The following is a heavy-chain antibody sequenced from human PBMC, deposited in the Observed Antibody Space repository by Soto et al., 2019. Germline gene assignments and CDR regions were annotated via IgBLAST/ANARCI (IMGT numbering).Heavy chain of an antibody. D-gene: IGHD2-15*01. CDR2: IYSGGAA. Sequence: EVRLVESGGGLSQPGGSLRLSCAASGFTVSSSYRSWVRQAPGKGLEWVSVIYSGGAAHHADSVKGRFTISRDDTKNTLSLQINSLRAAATALYYCARGKCGGSGCYSGWSMDVLGQGPTVTVSS. CDR3: ARGKCGGSGCYSGWSMDV. J-gene: IGHJ6*02. V-gene: IGHV3-53*01. CDR1: GFTVSSSY.